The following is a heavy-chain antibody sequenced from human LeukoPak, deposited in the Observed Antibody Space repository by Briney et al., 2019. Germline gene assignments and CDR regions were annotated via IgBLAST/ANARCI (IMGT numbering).Heavy chain of an antibody. CDR1: GFTFSSYT. CDR3: ARAQVGSPTDY. D-gene: IGHD1-26*01. Sequence: TGGSLRLSCAASGFTFSSYTMYWVRQAPGKGLVWVSRISGDETTTTYADSVMGRFTISRDNAKNTLYLQMDSLRAEDTAVYYCARAQVGSPTDYWGQGTLVTVSS. V-gene: IGHV3-74*01. J-gene: IGHJ4*02. CDR2: ISGDETTT.